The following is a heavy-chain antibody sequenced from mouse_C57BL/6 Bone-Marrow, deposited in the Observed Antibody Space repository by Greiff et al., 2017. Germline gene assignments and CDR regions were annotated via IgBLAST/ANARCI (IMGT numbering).Heavy chain of an antibody. D-gene: IGHD4-1*01. CDR2: INYDGSST. J-gene: IGHJ2*01. CDR1: GFTFSDYY. Sequence: VESEGGLVQPGSSMKLSCTASGFTFSDYYMAWVRQVPEKGLEWVANINYDGSSTYYLDSLKSRFIISRDNAKNILYLQMSSLKSEDTATYYCARADWDGDYFDYWGQGTTLTVSS. CDR3: ARADWDGDYFDY. V-gene: IGHV5-16*01.